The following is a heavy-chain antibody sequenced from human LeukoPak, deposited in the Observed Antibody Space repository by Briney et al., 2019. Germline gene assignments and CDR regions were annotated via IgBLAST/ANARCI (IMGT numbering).Heavy chain of an antibody. CDR2: ISYDGSNK. J-gene: IGHJ6*02. CDR1: GFTFSSYA. V-gene: IGHV3-30-3*01. D-gene: IGHD3-3*01. Sequence: GGSLRLSCAASGFTFSSYAMHWVRQAPGKGLEWVAVISYDGSNKYYADSVKGRFTISRDNSKNTLYLQMNSLRAEDTAVYYCAKDTIFGVVIPEYGMDVWGQGTTVTVSS. CDR3: AKDTIFGVVIPEYGMDV.